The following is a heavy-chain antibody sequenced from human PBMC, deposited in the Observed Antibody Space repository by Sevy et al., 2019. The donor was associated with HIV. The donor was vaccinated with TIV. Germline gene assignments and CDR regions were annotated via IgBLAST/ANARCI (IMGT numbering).Heavy chain of an antibody. CDR3: ATSRSAYFDSSGYYIY. V-gene: IGHV5-51*04. D-gene: IGHD3-22*01. CDR2: IYPDDSDT. CDR1: GYSFTSHL. Sequence: GESLKISCKGSGYSFTSHLIGWVRHMPGKGLEWMGIIYPDDSDTRYSPSFQGQVTFSADKPISTAYLQWSSLKASDTGMYYCATSRSAYFDSSGYYIYWGQGTLVTVSS. J-gene: IGHJ4*02.